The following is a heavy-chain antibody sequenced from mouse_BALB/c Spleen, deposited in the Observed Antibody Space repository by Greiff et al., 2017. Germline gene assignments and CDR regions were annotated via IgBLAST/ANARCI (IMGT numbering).Heavy chain of an antibody. CDR1: GFTFSSYT. D-gene: IGHD1-1*01. CDR3: ARVYRYYAMDY. J-gene: IGHJ4*01. Sequence: EVTLMESGGGLVQPGGSLKLSCAASGFTFSSYTMSWVRQTPEKRLEWVAYISNGGGSTYYPDTVKGRFTISRDNAKNTLYLQMSSLKSEDTAMYYCARVYRYYAMDYWGQGTSVTVSS. V-gene: IGHV5-12-2*01. CDR2: ISNGGGST.